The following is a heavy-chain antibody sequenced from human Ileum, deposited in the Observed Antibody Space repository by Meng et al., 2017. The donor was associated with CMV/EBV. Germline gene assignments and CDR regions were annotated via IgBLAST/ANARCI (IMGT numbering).Heavy chain of an antibody. CDR1: GFTFSSYS. CDR2: ISSSSSYI. Sequence: GESLKISCAASGFTFSSYSMNWVRQAPGKGLEWVSSISSSSSYIYYVDSVKGRFTISRDNANNSLYLQMNSLRAEDTAVYYCARGRYYDFGGGYYPYWGQGTLVTVSS. D-gene: IGHD3-3*01. J-gene: IGHJ4*02. CDR3: ARGRYYDFGGGYYPY. V-gene: IGHV3-21*01.